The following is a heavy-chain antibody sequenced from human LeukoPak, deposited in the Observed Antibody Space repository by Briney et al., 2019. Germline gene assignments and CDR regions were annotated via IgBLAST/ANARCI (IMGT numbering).Heavy chain of an antibody. CDR3: AKVGVTTWLRIEYYFDY. D-gene: IGHD4-17*01. CDR1: GFTFSSYA. J-gene: IGHJ4*02. CDR2: ISGSGGST. V-gene: IGHV3-23*01. Sequence: GGSLRLSCAASGFTFSSYAMSWVRQAPGKGLERVSAISGSGGSTYYADSVKGRFTISRDNSKNTLYLQMNSLRAEDTAVYYCAKVGVTTWLRIEYYFDYWGQGTLVTVSP.